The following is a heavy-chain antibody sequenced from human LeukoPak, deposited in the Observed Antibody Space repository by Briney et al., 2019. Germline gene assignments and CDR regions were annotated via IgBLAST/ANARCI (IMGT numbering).Heavy chain of an antibody. D-gene: IGHD3-10*01. Sequence: APVKVSCKVSGYTLTELSMHWVRQAPGKGLEWMGGFDPEDGETIYAQKFQGRVTMTEDTSTDTAYMELSSLRSEDTAVYYCATLNYYGSGSYYNYGMDVWGQGTTVTVSS. CDR1: GYTLTELS. J-gene: IGHJ6*02. V-gene: IGHV1-24*01. CDR3: ATLNYYGSGSYYNYGMDV. CDR2: FDPEDGET.